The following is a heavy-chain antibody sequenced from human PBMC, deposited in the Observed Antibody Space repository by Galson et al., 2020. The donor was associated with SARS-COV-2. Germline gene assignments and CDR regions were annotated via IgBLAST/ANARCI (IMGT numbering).Heavy chain of an antibody. J-gene: IGHJ4*02. CDR3: ASALLWFGELLS. D-gene: IGHD3-10*01. CDR2: ISYDGSNT. CDR1: GFTFSSYA. V-gene: IGHV3-30*04. Sequence: GESLTISCAASGFTFSSYAMHWVRQATGTGPEWVAVISYDGSNTYYADSVKGRFTISRDNSKNTLYLQMNSLRAEDTAVYYCASALLWFGELLSWGQGTLVTVSS.